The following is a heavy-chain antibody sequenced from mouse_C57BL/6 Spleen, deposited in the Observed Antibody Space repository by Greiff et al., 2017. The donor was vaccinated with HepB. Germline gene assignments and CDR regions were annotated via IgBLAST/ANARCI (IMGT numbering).Heavy chain of an antibody. CDR3: ARGGYYYGSSYFYFDY. D-gene: IGHD1-1*01. V-gene: IGHV1-52*01. CDR2: IDPSDSET. CDR1: GYTFTSYW. Sequence: VQLQQPGAELVRPGSSVKLSCKASGYTFTSYWMHWVKQRPRQGLEWIGNIDPSDSETHYNQKFKDKATLTVDKSSSTAYMQLSSLTSEDSAVYYCARGGYYYGSSYFYFDYWGQGTTLTVSS. J-gene: IGHJ2*01.